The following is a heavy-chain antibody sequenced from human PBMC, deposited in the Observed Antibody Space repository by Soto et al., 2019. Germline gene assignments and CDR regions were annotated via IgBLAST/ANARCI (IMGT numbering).Heavy chain of an antibody. CDR1: GFTFGNYA. D-gene: IGHD3-9*01. V-gene: IGHV3-64D*06. CDR3: VKDIMIGGSPGYFDY. Sequence: GGSVRLACSAYGFTFGNYAMHWVRQAPGKGLEYVSAISSNGGSTYYADSVKGRFTISRDNSKNTLYLQMSSLRAEDTAVYYCVKDIMIGGSPGYFDYWGQGPLVTV. CDR2: ISSNGGST. J-gene: IGHJ4*02.